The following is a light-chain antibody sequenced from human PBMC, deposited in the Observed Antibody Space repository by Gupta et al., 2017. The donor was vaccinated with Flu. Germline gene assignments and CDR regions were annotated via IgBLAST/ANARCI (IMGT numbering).Light chain of an antibody. CDR3: QQYDDCPHLT. CDR2: DAS. CDR1: EQIKNY. Sequence: SFLSASVGDRVTITCQANEQIKNYLNWYQQQAGKPPKLLIYDASNGETGVPSRFSGSGFGTNFTLTITSRQLEDGGLYYCQQYDDCPHLTFGHGTKVDFK. J-gene: IGKJ3*01. V-gene: IGKV1-33*01.